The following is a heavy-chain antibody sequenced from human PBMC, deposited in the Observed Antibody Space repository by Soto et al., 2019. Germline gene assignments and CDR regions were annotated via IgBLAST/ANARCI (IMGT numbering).Heavy chain of an antibody. D-gene: IGHD3-10*01. CDR3: ARLQFGEGFDY. Sequence: TLSLTCTVSGVSISCGCFSWRWIRQPPGKGLEWIGYILHTGGTQYNPSLESRVSMSVDKSKNQFSLHLTSVTAADTAVYYCARLQFGEGFDYWGQGALVTVSS. V-gene: IGHV4-30-2*01. J-gene: IGHJ4*02. CDR2: ILHTGGT. CDR1: GVSISCGCFS.